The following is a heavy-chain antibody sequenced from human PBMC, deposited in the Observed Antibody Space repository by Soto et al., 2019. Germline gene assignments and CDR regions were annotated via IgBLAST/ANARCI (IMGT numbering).Heavy chain of an antibody. CDR3: AKDKPGTTSFDY. CDR1: GFTISSNA. V-gene: IGHV3-23*01. D-gene: IGHD1-1*01. Sequence: PGGSLRLSCAASGFTISSNAMYWVRQAPGKGLEWVSGISDRGDTTHYADSVKGRFTISRDTSKNTLYLQLNALRADDTAVYYCAKDKPGTTSFDYWGQGTLVT. J-gene: IGHJ4*02. CDR2: ISDRGDTT.